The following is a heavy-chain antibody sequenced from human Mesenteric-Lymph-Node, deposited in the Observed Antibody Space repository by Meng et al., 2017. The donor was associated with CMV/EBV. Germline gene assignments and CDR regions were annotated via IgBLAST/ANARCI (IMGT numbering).Heavy chain of an antibody. Sequence: CKTSGYTFTSYGISWVRQAPGHRLEWMGWISAYNGNTNYAQKLQGRVTMTTDTSTSTAYMELRSLRSDDTAVYYCARGSTSFVDYFDYWGQGTLVTVSS. V-gene: IGHV1-18*01. CDR2: ISAYNGNT. CDR1: GYTFTSYG. CDR3: ARGSTSFVDYFDY. D-gene: IGHD2-2*01. J-gene: IGHJ4*02.